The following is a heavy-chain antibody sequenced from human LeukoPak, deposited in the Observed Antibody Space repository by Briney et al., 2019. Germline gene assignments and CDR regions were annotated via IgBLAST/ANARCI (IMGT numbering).Heavy chain of an antibody. CDR2: IFYSGSN. J-gene: IGHJ5*02. CDR1: GDSMRSYY. V-gene: IGHV4-59*01. Sequence: SETLSLTCTVSGDSMRSYYWSWTRQSPGKGLEWIGHIFYSGSNTYNPSLKSRVTISVDTSKNHFSLRLRSVTAADTAVYYCARDSSEWVAQHFDPWGQGILVTVSS. CDR3: ARDSSEWVAQHFDP. D-gene: IGHD6-19*01.